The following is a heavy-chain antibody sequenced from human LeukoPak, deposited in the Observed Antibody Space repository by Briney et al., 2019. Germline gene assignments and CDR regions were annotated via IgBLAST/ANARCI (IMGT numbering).Heavy chain of an antibody. V-gene: IGHV3-74*01. CDR3: SSAYYDPAGY. J-gene: IGHJ4*02. CDR1: GFTFSRDW. Sequence: GGSLRLSCAASGFTFSRDWMHWVRQAPGKGLVWVSRINGDGSSTSYADSVKGRFTISRDNAKNTLYLQMNSLRAEDTAVYYCSSAYYDPAGYWGQGTLVTVSS. D-gene: IGHD3-22*01. CDR2: INGDGSST.